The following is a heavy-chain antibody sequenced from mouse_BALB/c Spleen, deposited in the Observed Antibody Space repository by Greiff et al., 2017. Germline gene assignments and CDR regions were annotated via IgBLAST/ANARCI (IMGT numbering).Heavy chain of an antibody. Sequence: QVQLKQSGPELVKPGASVKISCKASGYAFSSSWMNWVKQRPGQGLEWIGRIYPGDGDTNYNGKFKGKATLTADKSSSTAYMQLSSLTSVDSAVYFYARRRNMITTGYFDYWGQGTTLTVSS. CDR3: ARRRNMITTGYFDY. CDR1: GYAFSSSW. CDR2: IYPGDGDT. V-gene: IGHV1-82*01. D-gene: IGHD2-4*01. J-gene: IGHJ2*01.